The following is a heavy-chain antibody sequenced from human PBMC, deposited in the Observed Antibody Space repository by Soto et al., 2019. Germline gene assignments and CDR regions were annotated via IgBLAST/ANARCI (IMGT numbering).Heavy chain of an antibody. D-gene: IGHD5-12*01. V-gene: IGHV3-30-3*01. Sequence: QVQLVESGGGVVQPGRSLRLSCAASGFTFSSYAMHWVRQAPGKGLVWVAVISYDGSNKYNADSVKGRFTIPRDNSKNTLYLQMNSLSAEDTAVYYCARDGYDCAFDFWGQGTMVTFSS. CDR2: ISYDGSNK. J-gene: IGHJ3*01. CDR1: GFTFSSYA. CDR3: ARDGYDCAFDF.